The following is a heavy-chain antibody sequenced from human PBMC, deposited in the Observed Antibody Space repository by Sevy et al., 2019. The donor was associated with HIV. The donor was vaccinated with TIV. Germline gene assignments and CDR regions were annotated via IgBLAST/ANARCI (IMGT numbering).Heavy chain of an antibody. D-gene: IGHD2-15*01. CDR1: NYSISSGYY. Sequence: SETLSLTCAVSNYSISSGYYWGWIRQSPGKGLEWIGNIYHSGSTYYNPSLKSRVTISVDASKNYFSLWLTSVTAADTAVYYCARASGGDRLDYYGMDVWGQGTTVTVSS. J-gene: IGHJ6*02. CDR2: IYHSGST. V-gene: IGHV4-38-2*01. CDR3: ARASGGDRLDYYGMDV.